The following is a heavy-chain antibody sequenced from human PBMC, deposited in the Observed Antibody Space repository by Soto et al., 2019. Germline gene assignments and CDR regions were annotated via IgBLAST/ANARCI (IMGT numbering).Heavy chain of an antibody. D-gene: IGHD3-3*01. CDR1: GGSISTRSYY. CDR3: ARHAPIVSIFGVVTPPGY. CDR2: IYYSGST. V-gene: IGHV4-39*01. J-gene: IGHJ4*02. Sequence: SETLSLTCTVSGGSISTRSYYWGWIRQPPGKGLEWIGSIYYSGSTYYNPSLKSRVTISVDTSKNQFPLKLSSVTAADTAVYYCARHAPIVSIFGVVTPPGYWGQGTLVTVSS.